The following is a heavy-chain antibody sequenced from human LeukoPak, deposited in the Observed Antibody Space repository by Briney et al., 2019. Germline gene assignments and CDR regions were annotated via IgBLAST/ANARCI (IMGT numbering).Heavy chain of an antibody. Sequence: GGSLRRSCAASGNYWMHLVRQAPGKGLVLVSHVNSDGSWTSYADSVKGRFTISKDNDKNTVYLQMNSLRAEATAVYYCVSFYETYWGRGTLVTVSS. V-gene: IGHV3-74*01. CDR2: VNSDGSWT. D-gene: IGHD2/OR15-2a*01. CDR1: GNYW. CDR3: VSFYETY. J-gene: IGHJ4*02.